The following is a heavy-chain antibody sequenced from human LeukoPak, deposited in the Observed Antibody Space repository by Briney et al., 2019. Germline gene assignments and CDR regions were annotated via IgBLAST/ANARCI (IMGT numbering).Heavy chain of an antibody. D-gene: IGHD1-7*01. CDR2: INPSGGST. CDR1: GYTFTSYY. Sequence: GASVKVSCKASGYTFTSYYMHWVRQAPGQGLEWMGIINPSGGSTNYAQKFQGRVTMTRDMSTSTVYMELSSLRSEDTAVYYCARVSVTGTTSIDYWGQGTLVTVSS. V-gene: IGHV1-46*01. J-gene: IGHJ4*02. CDR3: ARVSVTGTTSIDY.